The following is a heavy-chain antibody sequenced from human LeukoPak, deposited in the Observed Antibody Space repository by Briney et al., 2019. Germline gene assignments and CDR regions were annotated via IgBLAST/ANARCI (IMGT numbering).Heavy chain of an antibody. CDR3: ARQKRGYGSGSYPDY. J-gene: IGHJ4*02. D-gene: IGHD3-10*01. V-gene: IGHV4-59*13. Sequence: SETLSLTCTVSGGSISSYYWSWIRQPPGKGLEWIGYFYYSGSTNYNPSLKSRVTISVDTSKNQFSLKLSSVTAADTAVYYCARQKRGYGSGSYPDYWGQGTLVTVSS. CDR2: FYYSGST. CDR1: GGSISSYY.